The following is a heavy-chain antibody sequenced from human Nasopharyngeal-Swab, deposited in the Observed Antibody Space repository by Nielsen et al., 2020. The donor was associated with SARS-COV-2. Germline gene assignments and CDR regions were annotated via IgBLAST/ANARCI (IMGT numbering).Heavy chain of an antibody. Sequence: SVKVSCKASGGTFSSYAISWVRQAPGQGLEWMGGIIPIFGTANYAQKFQGRVTITADESTSTAYVGLSSLRSEDTAVYYCAEAPSGGWYFDYYYYGMDVWGQGTTVTVSS. J-gene: IGHJ6*02. V-gene: IGHV1-69*13. CDR1: GGTFSSYA. D-gene: IGHD6-19*01. CDR2: IIPIFGTA. CDR3: AEAPSGGWYFDYYYYGMDV.